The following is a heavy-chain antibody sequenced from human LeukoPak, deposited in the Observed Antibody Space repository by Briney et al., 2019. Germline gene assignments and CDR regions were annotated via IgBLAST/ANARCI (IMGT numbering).Heavy chain of an antibody. D-gene: IGHD3-9*01. CDR2: IDPDSGDT. CDR1: GYTFTAYY. CDR3: AKISGAGWYVDS. J-gene: IGHJ4*02. Sequence: ASVKVSCKASGYTFTAYYLHWVRQAPGQRLEWMGWIDPDSGDTNSALKFQGRVTFTRDTSISTAYTELSRLKSDDTAIYYCAKISGAGWYVDSWGQGALVAVSS. V-gene: IGHV1-2*02.